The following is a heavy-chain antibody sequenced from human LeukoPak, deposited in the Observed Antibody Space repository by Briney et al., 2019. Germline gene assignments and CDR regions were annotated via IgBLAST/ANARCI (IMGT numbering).Heavy chain of an antibody. CDR2: VSGSGDRT. CDR1: GFTFSNYA. CDR3: ANSRGYGSGNL. D-gene: IGHD3-10*01. Sequence: GGSLRLSCAASGFTFSNYAMSWVRQAPGKGLEWISAVSGSGDRTYCAGSVKGRFTISRDNSKNIVYLRMNSLRAEDTAVYFCANSRGYGSGNLWGQGTLVTVSS. J-gene: IGHJ4*02. V-gene: IGHV3-23*01.